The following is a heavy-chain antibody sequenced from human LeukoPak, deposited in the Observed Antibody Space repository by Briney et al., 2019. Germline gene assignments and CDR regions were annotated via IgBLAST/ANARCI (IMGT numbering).Heavy chain of an antibody. Sequence: GGSLRLSCAASGFTFSNFWMHWVRQAPGKGLVWVALIYGDGSFTRYADSVKGRFTISRDNAKNTLYLQMNSLRDEDTAVYYCASLGTLVPWGQGTLVTVSS. CDR3: ASLGTLVP. CDR2: IYGDGSFT. D-gene: IGHD3-9*01. V-gene: IGHV3-74*01. CDR1: GFTFSNFW. J-gene: IGHJ5*02.